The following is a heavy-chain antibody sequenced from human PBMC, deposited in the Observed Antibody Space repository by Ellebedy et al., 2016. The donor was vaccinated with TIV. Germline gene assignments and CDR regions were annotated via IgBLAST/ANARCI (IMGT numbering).Heavy chain of an antibody. D-gene: IGHD6-19*01. Sequence: GESLKISCAASGFSFSNYGMYWVRQAPGKGLEWVSTISHTGTRTYYANSVEGRFLISRDISKRTLYLQMNSLRAEDTAVYYCAKGRGGGSDSSAPRYYFDSWGLGTLVTVSS. CDR2: ISHTGTRT. J-gene: IGHJ4*01. CDR1: GFSFSNYG. V-gene: IGHV3-23*01. CDR3: AKGRGGGSDSSAPRYYFDS.